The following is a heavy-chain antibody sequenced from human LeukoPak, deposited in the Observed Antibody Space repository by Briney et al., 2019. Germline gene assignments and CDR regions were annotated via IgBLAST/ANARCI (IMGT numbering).Heavy chain of an antibody. Sequence: SKTLSLTCTVSGGSISSSSYYWAWIRQPPGKGLEWIGSIYYTGSTYYNPSLKSRVTISVDTSKNQFSLRLSSVTAADTAVYYCARDYRLTQIQYWGQGTLVTVSS. V-gene: IGHV4-39*07. CDR1: GGSISSSSYY. CDR2: IYYTGST. CDR3: ARDYRLTQIQY. D-gene: IGHD1-26*01. J-gene: IGHJ1*01.